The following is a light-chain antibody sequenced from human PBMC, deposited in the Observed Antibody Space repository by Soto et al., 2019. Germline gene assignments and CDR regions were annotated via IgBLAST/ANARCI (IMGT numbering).Light chain of an antibody. CDR2: GAS. CDR3: QQYNNWPPIT. Sequence: EIGMTQSPDTLSVSTGERATLSCRASQSISSNLAWYQQKPGQAPRLVIFGASTRATGIPARFSGSGSGTEFTLTISSLQSEDFAVYYCQQYNNWPPITFGQGTRLEIK. V-gene: IGKV3-15*01. J-gene: IGKJ5*01. CDR1: QSISSN.